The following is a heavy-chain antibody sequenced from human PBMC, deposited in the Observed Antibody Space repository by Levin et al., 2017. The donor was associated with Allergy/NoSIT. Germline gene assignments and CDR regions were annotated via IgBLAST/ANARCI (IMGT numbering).Heavy chain of an antibody. J-gene: IGHJ3*02. V-gene: IGHV1-2*02. Sequence: GESLKISCKTSGYTFTGYYMHWVRQAPGQGLEWMGWINPNSGGTNYAQNFQGRVTMTRDTSISTAYMEVSRLRSDDTAVYYCARSSEPLLITVDSLVRRDGFDIWGQGTMVTVSS. CDR1: GYTFTGYY. CDR3: ARSSEPLLITVDSLVRRDGFDI. D-gene: IGHD7-27*01. CDR2: INPNSGGT.